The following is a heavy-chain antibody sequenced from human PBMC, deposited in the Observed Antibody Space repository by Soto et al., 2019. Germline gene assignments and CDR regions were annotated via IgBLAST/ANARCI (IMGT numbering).Heavy chain of an antibody. CDR3: AGEYSSSSGFDY. Sequence: SETLSLTCTVSGGSISSGGYYWSWIPQHPGKGLEWIGYIYYSGSTYYNPSLKSRVTISVDTSKNQFSLKLSSVTAADTAVYYCAGEYSSSSGFDYWGQGTLVPVSS. V-gene: IGHV4-31*03. D-gene: IGHD6-6*01. J-gene: IGHJ4*02. CDR1: GGSISSGGYY. CDR2: IYYSGST.